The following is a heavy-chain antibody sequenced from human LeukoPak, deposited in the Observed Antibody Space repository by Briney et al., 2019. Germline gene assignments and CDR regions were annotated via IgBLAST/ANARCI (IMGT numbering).Heavy chain of an antibody. CDR3: ARHPYCSSTSCYQYWFDP. CDR1: GGSFSGYY. V-gene: IGHV4-34*01. CDR2: INHSGST. Sequence: SETLSLTCAVYGGSFSGYYWSWIRQPPGKGLEWIGEINHSGSTNYNPSLKSRVTISVDTSKNQFSLKLSSVTAADTAVYYCARHPYCSSTSCYQYWFDPWGQGTLVTVSS. D-gene: IGHD2-2*01. J-gene: IGHJ5*02.